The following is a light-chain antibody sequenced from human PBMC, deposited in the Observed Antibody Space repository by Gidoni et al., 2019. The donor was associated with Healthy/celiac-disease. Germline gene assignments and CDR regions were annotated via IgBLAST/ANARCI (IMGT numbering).Light chain of an antibody. Sequence: DIQMTQSPSSLSASGGDRVTITCQASQDISNHLNWYQQKPGKAPKLLIYDASNLETGVPPRFSGSGSGTDFTFTISSLQPEDIATYYCQQYDNLPPLTFGGGTKVEIK. CDR1: QDISNH. J-gene: IGKJ4*01. CDR2: DAS. V-gene: IGKV1-33*01. CDR3: QQYDNLPPLT.